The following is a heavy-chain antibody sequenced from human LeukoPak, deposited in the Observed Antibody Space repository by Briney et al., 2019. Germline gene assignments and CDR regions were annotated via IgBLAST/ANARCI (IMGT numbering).Heavy chain of an antibody. J-gene: IGHJ4*02. Sequence: GGSLRLSCAASGFTFSSYAMHWVRQAPDKGLEWVAVISYDGSNKYYADSVKGRFTISRDNSKNTLYLQMNSLRAEDTAVYYCAKDPDYWGQGTLVTVSS. CDR3: AKDPDY. CDR1: GFTFSSYA. CDR2: ISYDGSNK. V-gene: IGHV3-30*04.